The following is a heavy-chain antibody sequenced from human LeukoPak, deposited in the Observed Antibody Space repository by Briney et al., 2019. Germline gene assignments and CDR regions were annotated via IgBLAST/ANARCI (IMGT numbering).Heavy chain of an antibody. D-gene: IGHD3-10*01. V-gene: IGHV4-4*07. CDR3: EREVTTMVRGVIFSLWFDP. Sequence: PSETLSLTCTVSGGSISSYYWSWIRQPAGKGLEWIGRIYTSGSTNYNPSLKSRVTMSVDTSKNQFSLKLSSVTAADTAVYYCEREVTTMVRGVIFSLWFDPWGQGTLVTVSS. CDR2: IYTSGST. CDR1: GGSISSYY. J-gene: IGHJ5*02.